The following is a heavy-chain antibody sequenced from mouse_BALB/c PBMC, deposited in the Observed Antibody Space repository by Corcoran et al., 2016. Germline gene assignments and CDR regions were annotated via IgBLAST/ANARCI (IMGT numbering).Heavy chain of an antibody. CDR1: GYSFTGYY. D-gene: IGHD1-1*01. CDR3: GRLRDYAMDY. V-gene: IGHV1S34*01. J-gene: IGHJ4*01. Sequence: LVKTGASVKISCKASGYSFTGYYMHWVKQSHGKSLEWIGYISCYNGATSYNQKFKGKATFTVDKSSSTDYMQFNSLTSEDSAVYYCGRLRDYAMDYWGQGTSVTVSS. CDR2: ISCYNGAT.